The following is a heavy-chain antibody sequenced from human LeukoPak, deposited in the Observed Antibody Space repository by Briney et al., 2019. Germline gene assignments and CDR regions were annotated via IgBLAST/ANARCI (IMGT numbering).Heavy chain of an antibody. V-gene: IGHV3-30*02. D-gene: IGHD3-10*01. J-gene: IGHJ4*02. CDR1: GFTFSSYG. CDR3: AKEQLLWFGELLLNY. CDR2: IRYDGSNK. Sequence: GGSLRLSCAASGFTFSSYGMHWVRQAPGKGLEWVAFIRYDGSNKYYADSVKGRFTISRDNSMNTLYLQMNSLRAEDTAVYYCAKEQLLWFGELLLNYWGQGTLVTVSS.